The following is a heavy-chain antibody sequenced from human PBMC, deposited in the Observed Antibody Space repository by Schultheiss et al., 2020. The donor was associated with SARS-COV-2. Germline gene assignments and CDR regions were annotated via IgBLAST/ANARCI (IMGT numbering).Heavy chain of an antibody. CDR1: GGSVSSGSYY. CDR2: ISYSGST. J-gene: IGHJ4*02. D-gene: IGHD6-13*01. Sequence: SETLSLTCTVSGGSVSSGSYYWSWIRQPPGKGLEWIGYISYSGSTSHNPALRSRVAVSVDTSKNLFSLRLSSVTAADTAVYFCACYSSSWYNYWGQGTLVTVSS. V-gene: IGHV4-61*01. CDR3: ACYSSSWYNY.